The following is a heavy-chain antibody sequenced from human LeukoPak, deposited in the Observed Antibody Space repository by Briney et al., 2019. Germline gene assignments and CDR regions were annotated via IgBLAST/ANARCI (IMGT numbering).Heavy chain of an antibody. V-gene: IGHV3-11*01. D-gene: IGHD3/OR15-3a*01. CDR1: GFTLSDYY. CDR3: ARRRDFIDY. Sequence: GGSLRLSCATSGFTLSDYYMSWIRQAPGKGLEWVSYSSSSGTTIYYADSVQGRFAFSRDNAKNSLYLQMNSLRAEDTAVYYCARRRDFIDYWGQGTLVTVSS. J-gene: IGHJ4*02. CDR2: SSSSGTTI.